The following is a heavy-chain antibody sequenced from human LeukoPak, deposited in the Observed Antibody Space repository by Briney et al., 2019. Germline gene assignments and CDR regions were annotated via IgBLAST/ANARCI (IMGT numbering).Heavy chain of an antibody. CDR1: GGSISSSSSY. CDR2: IYYSGST. D-gene: IGHD6-13*01. J-gene: IGHJ5*02. Sequence: PSETLSLTCTVSGGSISSSSSYWGWIRQPPGKGLDWIGSIYYSGSTYYNPSLKSRVTISVDTSKNQFSLKLSSVTAADTAVYYCARSVPIAAAGTDWFDPWGQGTLVTVSS. V-gene: IGHV4-39*01. CDR3: ARSVPIAAAGTDWFDP.